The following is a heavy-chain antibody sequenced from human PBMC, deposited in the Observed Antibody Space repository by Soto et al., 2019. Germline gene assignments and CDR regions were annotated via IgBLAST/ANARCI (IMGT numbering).Heavy chain of an antibody. CDR3: ARSLADDAFDI. CDR1: GYTFNTYN. D-gene: IGHD3-3*02. J-gene: IGHJ3*02. V-gene: IGHV3-33*01. CDR2: IWNDGSNR. Sequence: QVQLVESGGGVVQPEGSLKLSCVTSGYTFNTYNMHWVRQAPGKGLEWVALIWNDGSNRQYADSVKGRFTISRDNSKNTVYLQMNSPRVEDTAVYFCARSLADDAFDIWGHGTMVTVSS.